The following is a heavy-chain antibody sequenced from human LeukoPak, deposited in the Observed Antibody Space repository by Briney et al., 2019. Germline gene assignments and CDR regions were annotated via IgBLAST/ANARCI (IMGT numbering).Heavy chain of an antibody. CDR3: AKGSSAYRPSYFDY. Sequence: GGSLRLSCAASGFTFSSYAMSWVRQAPGKGLEWVSAIGGSGGSTYHADSVKGRLTISRDNSKNTLYLQMNSLRAEDTAVYYCAKGSSAYRPSYFDYWGQGMLVTVSS. V-gene: IGHV3-23*01. CDR2: IGGSGGST. CDR1: GFTFSSYA. J-gene: IGHJ4*02. D-gene: IGHD3-16*01.